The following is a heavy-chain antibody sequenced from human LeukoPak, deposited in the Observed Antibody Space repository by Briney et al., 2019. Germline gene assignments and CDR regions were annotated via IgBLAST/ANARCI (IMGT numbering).Heavy chain of an antibody. V-gene: IGHV3-23*01. CDR2: LSGSGGST. CDR1: GFTFSTYA. J-gene: IGHJ6*02. D-gene: IGHD3-10*01. Sequence: GGSLRLSRAASGFTFSTYAMSWVRQAPGKGLEWVSGLSGSGGSTNYADSVKGRFTISRDNSKNTLYLQMLSLRAEDTAVYYCAKELKHYFGSGTYYIPYYGMDVWGQGTTVTVSS. CDR3: AKELKHYFGSGTYYIPYYGMDV.